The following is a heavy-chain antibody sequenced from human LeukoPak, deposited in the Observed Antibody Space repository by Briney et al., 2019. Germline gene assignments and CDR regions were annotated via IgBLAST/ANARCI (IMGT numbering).Heavy chain of an antibody. D-gene: IGHD4-17*01. V-gene: IGHV3-21*01. CDR1: GFTFSSYS. J-gene: IGHJ3*02. Sequence: GGSLRLSCAASGFTFSSYSMNWVRQAPGKGLEWVSSISSSSSYIYYADSVKGRFTISRDNAKNSLYLQMSSLRAEDTAVYYSARGPDDYGDSHGAFDIWGQGTMVTVSP. CDR2: ISSSSSYI. CDR3: ARGPDDYGDSHGAFDI.